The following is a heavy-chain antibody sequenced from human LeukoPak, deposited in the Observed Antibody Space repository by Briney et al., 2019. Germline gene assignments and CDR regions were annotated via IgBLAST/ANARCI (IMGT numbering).Heavy chain of an antibody. CDR1: GGPLRTLL. D-gene: IGHD3-9*01. J-gene: IGHJ6*02. CDR2: VYYTGTT. CDR3: VRYFNDVYALDV. V-gene: IGHV4-59*08. Sequence: SETLSLTRNSPGGPLRTLLWTLGPQPPREGMEWIGYVYYTGTTNYNPSLKSRVTISVDTSKNQFSLRLDSVTAADTAVYYCVRYFNDVYALDVWGQGATVTVSS.